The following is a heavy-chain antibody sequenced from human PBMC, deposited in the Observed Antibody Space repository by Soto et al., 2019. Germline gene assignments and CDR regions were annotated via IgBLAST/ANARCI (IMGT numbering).Heavy chain of an antibody. J-gene: IGHJ4*02. CDR3: ARPCTNGVCPFDY. CDR1: GGSFSGYY. Sequence: SETLSLTCAVYGGSFSGYYWSWIRQPRGKGPEWIGEINHSGSTNYNPSLKSRVTISVDTSKNQFSLKLSSVTAADTAVYYCARPCTNGVCPFDYWGQGTLVTVSS. D-gene: IGHD2-8*01. CDR2: INHSGST. V-gene: IGHV4-34*01.